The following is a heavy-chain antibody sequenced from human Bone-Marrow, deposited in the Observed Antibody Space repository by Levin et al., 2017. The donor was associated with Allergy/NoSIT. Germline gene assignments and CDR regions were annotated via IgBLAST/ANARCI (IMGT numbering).Heavy chain of an antibody. CDR1: GGSISSGGYS. J-gene: IGHJ4*02. CDR2: IFHSGST. Sequence: SETLSLTCAVSGGSISSGGYSWSWIRQPPGKGLEWIGYIFHSGSTSYNPSLKSRVTISVDRSKNQFSLKLSSVTAADTAVYYCARDSLLGMEWGQGTLVTVSS. CDR3: ARDSLLGME. D-gene: IGHD2-8*02. V-gene: IGHV4-30-2*01.